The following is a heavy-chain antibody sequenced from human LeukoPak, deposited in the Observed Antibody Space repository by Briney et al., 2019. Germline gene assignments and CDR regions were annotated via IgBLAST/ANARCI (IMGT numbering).Heavy chain of an antibody. D-gene: IGHD2-15*01. CDR3: ARHSIDLYYYYYMDV. CDR2: IYYSGST. J-gene: IGHJ6*03. CDR1: GGSISSSSYY. V-gene: IGHV4-39*07. Sequence: PSETLSLTCTVSGGSISSSSYYWGWIRQPPGEGLEWIGSIYYSGSTYYNPSLKSRVTISVDTSKNQFSLKLSSVTAADTAVYYCARHSIDLYYYYYMDVWGKGTTVTVSS.